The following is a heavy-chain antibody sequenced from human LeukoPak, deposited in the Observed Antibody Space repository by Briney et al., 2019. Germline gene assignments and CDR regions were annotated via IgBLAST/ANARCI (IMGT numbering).Heavy chain of an antibody. D-gene: IGHD4/OR15-4a*01. J-gene: IGHJ4*02. CDR3: ARRAGAYSHPYDY. CDR1: GLTVRSNS. CDR2: IYRVNP. V-gene: IGHV3-53*01. Sequence: GGSLRLPCRVSGLTVRSNSMLWVGKAPGKAREWGSFIYRVNPHHPDSLKCRFTIPRHTSKHSLPLQVNGASCEHRAVYYCARRAGAYSHPYDYGGQETLVTVS.